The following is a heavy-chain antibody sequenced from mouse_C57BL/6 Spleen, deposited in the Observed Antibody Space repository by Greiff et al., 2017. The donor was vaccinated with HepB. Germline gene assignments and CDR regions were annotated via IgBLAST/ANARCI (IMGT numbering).Heavy chain of an antibody. CDR1: GFSLTSYG. J-gene: IGHJ3*01. Sequence: QVQLQQSGPGLVQPSQSLSITCTVSGFSLTSYGVHWVRQSPGKGLEWLGEIWSGGSTDYNAAFISRLSISKDNSKSQVFFKMNSLQADDTAIYYCASIYDGYWLAYWGQGTLVTVSA. D-gene: IGHD2-3*01. CDR2: IWSGGST. CDR3: ASIYDGYWLAY. V-gene: IGHV2-2*01.